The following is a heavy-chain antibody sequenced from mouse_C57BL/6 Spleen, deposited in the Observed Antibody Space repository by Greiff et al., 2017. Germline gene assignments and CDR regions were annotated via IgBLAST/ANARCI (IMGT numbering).Heavy chain of an antibody. J-gene: IGHJ1*03. V-gene: IGHV7-3*01. CDR1: GFTFTDYY. CDR3: ARLYGNYGWYFDV. CDR2: IRNKANGYTT. Sequence: EVQLVESGGGLVQPGGSLSLSCAASGFTFTDYYMSWVRQPPGKALEWLGFIRNKANGYTTEYSASVKGRFTISSDNSQSILYLQMNALRAEDSATYYWARLYGNYGWYFDVWGTGTTVTVSA. D-gene: IGHD2-1*01.